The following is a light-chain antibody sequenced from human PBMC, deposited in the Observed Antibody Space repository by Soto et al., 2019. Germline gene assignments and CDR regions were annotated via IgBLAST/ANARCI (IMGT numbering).Light chain of an antibody. CDR2: EVY. CDR3: SSYVGTNSYV. CDR1: SSDVGGYNY. Sequence: QSVLTQPPSASGSPGQSVTISCTGTSSDVGGYNYVSWYQHHPGKAPKLIIYEVYKRPSGVPDRFSGSKSGNTAALTVSGLQAEHEGDYYCSSYVGTNSYVFGTGTKVTVL. J-gene: IGLJ1*01. V-gene: IGLV2-8*01.